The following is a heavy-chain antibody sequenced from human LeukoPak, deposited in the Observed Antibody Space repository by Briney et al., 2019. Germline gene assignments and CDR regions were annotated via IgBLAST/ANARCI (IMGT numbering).Heavy chain of an antibody. CDR2: ISPTGGTT. CDR3: ARGPNSNWSGLDF. CDR1: GFSFSGHW. V-gene: IGHV3-74*01. D-gene: IGHD6-6*01. J-gene: IGHJ4*02. Sequence: PGGSLRPSCTASGFSFSGHWMHWARQLPGKGLVWVSRISPTGGTTSYADSVKGRFTVSRDNAKNTLYLQVNNLRAEDTAVYYCARGPNSNWSGLDFWGQGTLLTVSS.